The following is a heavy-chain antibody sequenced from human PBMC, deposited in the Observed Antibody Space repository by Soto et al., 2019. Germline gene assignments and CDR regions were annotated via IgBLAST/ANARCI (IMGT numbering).Heavy chain of an antibody. Sequence: PSETLSLTCTVSGGSISSGDYYWSWIRQPPGKGLEWIGYIYDSGSTYYNSSLKSRVTMSVDTSKNQFSLKLNSVTAADTAVYYCAKDLPGELLPTCFDAWGQGTLVTVSS. D-gene: IGHD1-26*01. CDR1: GGSISSGDYY. V-gene: IGHV4-30-4*01. CDR2: IYDSGST. CDR3: AKDLPGELLPTCFDA. J-gene: IGHJ5*02.